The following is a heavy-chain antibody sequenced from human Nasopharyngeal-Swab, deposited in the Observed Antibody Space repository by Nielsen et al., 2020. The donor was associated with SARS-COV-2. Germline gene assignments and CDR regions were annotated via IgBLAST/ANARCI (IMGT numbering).Heavy chain of an antibody. J-gene: IGHJ6*02. V-gene: IGHV1-3*01. CDR2: INAGNGNT. CDR3: ARERVVVVSATYYQYGMDV. Sequence: WVRQAPGHRLAWMGWINAGNGNTKYSQKFQGRVTITRDTSASTAYMEMSSLRSEDTAVYYCARERVVVVSATYYQYGMDVWGQGTTVTVSS. D-gene: IGHD2-15*01.